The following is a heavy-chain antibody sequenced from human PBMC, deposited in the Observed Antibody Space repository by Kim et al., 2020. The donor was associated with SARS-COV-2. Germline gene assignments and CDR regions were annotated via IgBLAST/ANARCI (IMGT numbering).Heavy chain of an antibody. CDR2: INHSGST. V-gene: IGHV4-34*01. D-gene: IGHD5-18*01. J-gene: IGHJ6*02. Sequence: SETLSLTCAVYGGSFSGYYWSWIRQPPGKGLEWIGEINHSGSTNYNPSLKSRVTISVDTSKNQFSLKLSSVTAADTAVYYCARGKDTAMVVYYYYGMDVWGQGATVTVSS. CDR3: ARGKDTAMVVYYYYGMDV. CDR1: GGSFSGYY.